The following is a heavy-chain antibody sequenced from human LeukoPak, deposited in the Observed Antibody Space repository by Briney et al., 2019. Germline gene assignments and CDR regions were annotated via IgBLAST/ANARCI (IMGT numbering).Heavy chain of an antibody. J-gene: IGHJ4*02. V-gene: IGHV3-53*01. D-gene: IGHD7-27*01. Sequence: GSLRLSCAASGFAVSSNYMSWVRPAPGKGLEWVSVIYSGGSTYYANSVKGRFTISRDNSKNTLYLQMNSLRAEDTAVYYCARAPHWGFYFDYWGQGTLVTVSS. CDR2: IYSGGST. CDR3: ARAPHWGFYFDY. CDR1: GFAVSSNY.